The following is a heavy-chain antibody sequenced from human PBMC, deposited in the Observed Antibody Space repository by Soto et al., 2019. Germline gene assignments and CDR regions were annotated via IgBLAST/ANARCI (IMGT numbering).Heavy chain of an antibody. V-gene: IGHV4-59*08. Sequence: SETLSLTCTVSGGSISSYYWSWIRQPPGKGLEWIGYIYYSGSTNYNPSLKSRVTISVDTSKNQFSLNLSSVTAADTAVYYCARRYSSGFDYRGQGTLVTVSS. J-gene: IGHJ4*02. CDR2: IYYSGST. CDR3: ARRYSSGFDY. D-gene: IGHD6-19*01. CDR1: GGSISSYY.